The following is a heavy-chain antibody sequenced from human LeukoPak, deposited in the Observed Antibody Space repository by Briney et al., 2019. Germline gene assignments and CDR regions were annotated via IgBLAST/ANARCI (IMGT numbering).Heavy chain of an antibody. V-gene: IGHV3-11*06. CDR2: ISSSNRYT. CDR1: GFTFSDYY. J-gene: IGHJ4*02. Sequence: GGSLRLSCAASGFTFSDYYMSSIRQAPGTGLEWGSYISSSNRYTNYADSVKGRFTISRDNAKNSLYLQMNSLRDEDSAVYYCARDFGPLGSWSIDYWGQGTLATVSS. D-gene: IGHD6-13*01. CDR3: ARDFGPLGSWSIDY.